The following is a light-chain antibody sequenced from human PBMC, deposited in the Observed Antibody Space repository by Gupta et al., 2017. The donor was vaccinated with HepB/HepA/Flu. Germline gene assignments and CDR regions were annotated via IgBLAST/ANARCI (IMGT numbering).Light chain of an antibody. CDR3: SSYTRSSTGL. CDR1: SSDVGYYND. J-gene: IGLJ2*01. CDR2: DAD. Sequence: QSALTQPASVSGSPGQAITISCTGTSSDVGYYNDVSWYQQHPGKPPHLMMYDADNRPSGVSTRFSASKSGNTDSLTISALPAEDDADDYCSSYTRSSTGLFGGGTELTVL. V-gene: IGLV2-14*03.